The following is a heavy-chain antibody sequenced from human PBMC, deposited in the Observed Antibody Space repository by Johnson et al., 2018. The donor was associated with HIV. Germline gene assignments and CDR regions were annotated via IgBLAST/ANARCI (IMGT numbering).Heavy chain of an antibody. D-gene: IGHD1-7*01. Sequence: VQLVESGGGVVQPGRSPRLSCAASGFTFSSYAMSWVRQAPGKGLEWVSAISGSGGSTYYADSVKGRFTISRDNSKNTLYLQMNSLRAEDTAVYYCVRVELGAFDIWGQGTMVTVSS. CDR1: GFTFSSYA. J-gene: IGHJ3*02. CDR3: VRVELGAFDI. CDR2: ISGSGGST. V-gene: IGHV3-23*04.